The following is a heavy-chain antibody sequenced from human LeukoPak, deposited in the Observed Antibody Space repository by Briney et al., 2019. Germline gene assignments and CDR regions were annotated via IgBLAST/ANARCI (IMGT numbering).Heavy chain of an antibody. CDR1: GGSISSSSYY. Sequence: PSETLSLTCTVSGGSISSSSYYWGWIRQPPGKGLEWIGSIYYSGSTYYNPSLKSRVTISVDTSKNQFSLKLSSVTAADTAVYYCASATRVRPYYRPYYYMDVWGKGTTVTVSS. CDR2: IYYSGST. CDR3: ASATRVRPYYRPYYYMDV. D-gene: IGHD2-21*01. J-gene: IGHJ6*03. V-gene: IGHV4-39*07.